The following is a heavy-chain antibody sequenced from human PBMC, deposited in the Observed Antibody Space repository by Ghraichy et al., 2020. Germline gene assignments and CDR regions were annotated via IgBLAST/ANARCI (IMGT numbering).Heavy chain of an antibody. CDR2: IRHDGSEK. CDR1: GFTFSNYW. V-gene: IGHV3-7*03. J-gene: IGHJ4*02. Sequence: GGSLRLSCAASGFTFSNYWMSWVRQAPGKGLEWVANIRHDGSEKYYVDSVKGRFTISRDNAKNSLYLQMNSLRAEDTAMYYCARDLSQYYGSGSGFENWGQGTLVTVSS. CDR3: ARDLSQYYGSGSGFEN. D-gene: IGHD3-10*01.